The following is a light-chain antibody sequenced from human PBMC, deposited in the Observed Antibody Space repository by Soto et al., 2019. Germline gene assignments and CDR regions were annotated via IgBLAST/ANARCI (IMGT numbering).Light chain of an antibody. V-gene: IGKV3-20*01. CDR3: QQFSSYPLT. CDR2: DAS. J-gene: IGKJ4*01. CDR1: QTVRNNY. Sequence: LLTQSPCTLSLSPGERATLSCRASQTVRNNYLAWYQQKPGQAPRLLIYDASSRATGIPDRFSGGGSGTDFTLTISRLEPEDFELYYCQQFSSYPLTFGGGTKVDIK.